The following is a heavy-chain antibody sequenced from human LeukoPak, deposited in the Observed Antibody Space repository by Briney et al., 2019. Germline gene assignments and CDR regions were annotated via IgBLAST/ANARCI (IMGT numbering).Heavy chain of an antibody. D-gene: IGHD2-8*02. CDR3: ARASGGASGAGSYSH. J-gene: IGHJ4*02. CDR1: GDSVSSSSGS. CDR2: TYYRSKWYN. Sequence: SQTLSLTCAISGDSVSSSSGSWNWIRQSPSRGLEWLGRTYYRSKWYNDYALSVKSRITINPDTSKNHFSLQLNSVTPDDTAVYYCARASGGASGAGSYSHWGQGTLVTVSS. V-gene: IGHV6-1*01.